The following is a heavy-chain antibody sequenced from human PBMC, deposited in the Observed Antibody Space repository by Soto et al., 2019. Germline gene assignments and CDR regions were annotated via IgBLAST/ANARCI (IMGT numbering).Heavy chain of an antibody. D-gene: IGHD2-2*01. CDR3: ARLSYCSSTSCYVGYYYYGMDV. J-gene: IGHJ6*02. V-gene: IGHV5-10-1*01. Sequence: GEALKISCKGSGYSLSSYWISWGRQMPGKGPGGMGRVDPSDSYTNYSPSFQGHVTISADKSISTAYLQWSSLKASDTAMYYCARLSYCSSTSCYVGYYYYGMDVWGQGTTVTVSS. CDR1: GYSLSSYW. CDR2: VDPSDSYT.